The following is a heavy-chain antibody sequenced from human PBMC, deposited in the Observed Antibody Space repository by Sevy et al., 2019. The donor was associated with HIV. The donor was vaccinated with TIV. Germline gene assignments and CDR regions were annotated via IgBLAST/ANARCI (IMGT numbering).Heavy chain of an antibody. Sequence: GGCLRLSCAASGFTFSSYRMTWARQAPGKGLEWVSCISSTSAYINYADSVKGRFTISRDNAKNLLYLQMDSLRAEDTAVYYCARAVLEISTWRSDYWGQGTLVTVSS. V-gene: IGHV3-21*01. CDR1: GFTFSSYR. J-gene: IGHJ4*02. CDR3: ARAVLEISTWRSDY. D-gene: IGHD1-1*01. CDR2: ISSTSAYI.